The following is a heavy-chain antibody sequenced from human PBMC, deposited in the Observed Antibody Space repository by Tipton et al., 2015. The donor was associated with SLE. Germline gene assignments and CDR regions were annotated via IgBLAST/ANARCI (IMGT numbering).Heavy chain of an antibody. CDR1: GYSISSVYY. V-gene: IGHV4-38-2*02. Sequence: TLSLTCAVSGYSISSVYYWAWIRQPPGKGREWIGTLYHRGSTYYNPSLKSRVTISVDMSKNQFSLKLSSVTAADTAVYYCARERVGATTWFDPWGQGTLVTVSS. J-gene: IGHJ5*02. D-gene: IGHD1-26*01. CDR3: ARERVGATTWFDP. CDR2: LYHRGST.